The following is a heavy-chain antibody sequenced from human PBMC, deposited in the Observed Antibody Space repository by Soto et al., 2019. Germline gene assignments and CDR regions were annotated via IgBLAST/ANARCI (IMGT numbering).Heavy chain of an antibody. D-gene: IGHD4-17*01. V-gene: IGHV3-66*01. Sequence: EVPLVESGGGLVQPGGSLRLSCAASGLTVSNSYMNWVRQAPGKGLEWVSIIYSGGTTYYADSVKGRFTISRDNSKNMLYLQMHSLRADDTAVYYCARDTTVTTPTYFASWGQGTLVIVSS. CDR2: IYSGGTT. CDR3: ARDTTVTTPTYFAS. J-gene: IGHJ4*02. CDR1: GLTVSNSY.